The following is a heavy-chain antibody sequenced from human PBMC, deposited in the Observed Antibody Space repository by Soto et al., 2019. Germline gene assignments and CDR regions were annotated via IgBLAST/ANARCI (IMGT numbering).Heavy chain of an antibody. Sequence: GGSLRLSCAASGFTFSSYSMNWVRQAPGKGLEWVSSISSSSSYIYYADSVKGRFPISRDNAKNSLYLQMNSLRAEDTAVYYCARDLEFYSDSSGYYYVNAFDIWGQGTMVTVSS. CDR3: ARDLEFYSDSSGYYYVNAFDI. CDR2: ISSSSSYI. J-gene: IGHJ3*02. V-gene: IGHV3-21*01. D-gene: IGHD3-22*01. CDR1: GFTFSSYS.